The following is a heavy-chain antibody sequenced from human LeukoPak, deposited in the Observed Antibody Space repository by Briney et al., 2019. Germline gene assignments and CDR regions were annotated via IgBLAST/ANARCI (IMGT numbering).Heavy chain of an antibody. CDR1: GGSISSGGYY. Sequence: SETLSLTCTVSGGSISSGGYYWSWIRQPPGKGLEWIAYIYHSGSTYYNPSLKSRVTISVDTSKNQFSLKLSSVTAADTAVYYCARKTPRVVVPAAFDYWGQGTLVTVSS. CDR3: ARKTPRVVVPAAFDY. J-gene: IGHJ4*02. D-gene: IGHD2-2*01. CDR2: IYHSGST. V-gene: IGHV4-30-2*01.